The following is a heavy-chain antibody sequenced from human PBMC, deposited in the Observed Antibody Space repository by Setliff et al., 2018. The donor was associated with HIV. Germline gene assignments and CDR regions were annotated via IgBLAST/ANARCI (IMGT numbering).Heavy chain of an antibody. CDR1: GGSISSSSYY. V-gene: IGHV4-39*07. D-gene: IGHD2-15*01. J-gene: IGHJ4*02. Sequence: SETLSLTCTVSGGSISSSSYYWDWIRQPPGKGLEWIATIYYSGTTNYNPSLKSRVTISVDASNNQFSLELRSMTAADTAVYYCARENGDCSGGACYFMLDSWGQGTRVTVSS. CDR3: ARENGDCSGGACYFMLDS. CDR2: IYYSGTT.